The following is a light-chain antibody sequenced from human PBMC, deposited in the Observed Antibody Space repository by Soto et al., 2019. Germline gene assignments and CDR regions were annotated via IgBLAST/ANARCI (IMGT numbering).Light chain of an antibody. CDR1: SSNIGAGYD. CDR3: QSYDSSLSGVV. CDR2: GNS. J-gene: IGLJ2*01. V-gene: IGLV1-40*01. Sequence: QSVLTQPPSVSGAPGQRFPISCPGSSSNIGAGYDVHWYQQLPGTAPKLLIYGNSNRPSGVPDRFSGSKSGTSASLAITGLQAEDEADYYCQSYDSSLSGVVFGGGTKLTVL.